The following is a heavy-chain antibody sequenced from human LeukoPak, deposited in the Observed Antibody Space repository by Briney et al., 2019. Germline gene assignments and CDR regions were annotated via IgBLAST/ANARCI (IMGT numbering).Heavy chain of an antibody. CDR2: IRSKANSYAT. J-gene: IGHJ4*02. D-gene: IGHD1-26*01. CDR1: GFTFSGYA. V-gene: IGHV3-73*01. CDR3: RGIIVGATTVDY. Sequence: SGGSLRLSCAASGFTFSGYAMHWVRQASGKGLEWVGRIRSKANSYATAYAASVKGRFTISRDDSKNTAYLQMNSLKTEDTAVYYCRGIIVGATTVDYWGQGTLVTVSS.